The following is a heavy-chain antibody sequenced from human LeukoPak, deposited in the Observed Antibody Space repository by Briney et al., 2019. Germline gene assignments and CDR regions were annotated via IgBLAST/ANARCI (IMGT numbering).Heavy chain of an antibody. CDR2: IYYSGST. V-gene: IGHV4-59*01. CDR1: GVSISSYY. D-gene: IGHD2-15*01. Sequence: SETLSLTCTVSGVSISSYYWSWIRQPPGKGLEWIGYIYYSGSTNYNPSLKSRVTISVDTSKNQFSLKLSSVTAADTAVYYRARTPSYCSGGSCYSPRGDYYYYMDVWGKGTTVTVSS. CDR3: ARTPSYCSGGSCYSPRGDYYYYMDV. J-gene: IGHJ6*03.